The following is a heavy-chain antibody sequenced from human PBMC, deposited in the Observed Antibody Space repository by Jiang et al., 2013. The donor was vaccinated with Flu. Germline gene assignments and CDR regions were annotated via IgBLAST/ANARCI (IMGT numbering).Heavy chain of an antibody. CDR3: ALGEITIFGVVPIDY. Sequence: AQKLQGRVTMTTDTSTSTAYMELRSLRSDDTAVYYCALGEITIFGVVPIDYWGQGTLVTVSS. V-gene: IGHV1-18*01. D-gene: IGHD3-3*01. J-gene: IGHJ4*02.